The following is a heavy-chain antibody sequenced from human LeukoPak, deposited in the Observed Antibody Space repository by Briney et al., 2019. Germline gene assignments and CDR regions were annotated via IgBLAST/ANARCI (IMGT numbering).Heavy chain of an antibody. Sequence: PGGSLRLSCAASGFTFSRYGMHWVRQARGKGLEWVAVISYDGNNKYYADSVKGRFTISRDNSKNTLYLQMNGLRVEDTAVYYCAKDYGDYNFDYWGHGTLVTVSS. CDR1: GFTFSRYG. D-gene: IGHD4-17*01. V-gene: IGHV3-30*18. CDR3: AKDYGDYNFDY. J-gene: IGHJ4*01. CDR2: ISYDGNNK.